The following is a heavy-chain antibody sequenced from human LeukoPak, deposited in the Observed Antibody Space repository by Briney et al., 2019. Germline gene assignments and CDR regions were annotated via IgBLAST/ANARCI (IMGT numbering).Heavy chain of an antibody. D-gene: IGHD1-26*01. CDR2: IHYTGRT. CDR1: GGSISGYY. J-gene: IGHJ4*02. V-gene: IGHV4-59*08. CDR3: ARHKDGGSRPLDY. Sequence: NTSETLFLTCTVSGGSISGYYWSWIRQPPGKTLEWIAHIHYTGRTTYNPSLQSRVTMSLDTSRNQFSLNLNSVSATDTAVYYCARHKDGGSRPLDYWGPGTLVTVSS.